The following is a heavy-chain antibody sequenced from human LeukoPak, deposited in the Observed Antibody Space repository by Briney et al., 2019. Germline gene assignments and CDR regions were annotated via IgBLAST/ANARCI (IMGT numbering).Heavy chain of an antibody. CDR3: ARDCGSDCSQAFDI. D-gene: IGHD2-21*02. J-gene: IGHJ3*02. CDR2: ISTSGSIM. V-gene: IGHV3-48*03. CDR1: GFTFSSFE. Sequence: GGSLRLSRAASGFTFSSFEMNWVRQAPGKGPEWVSYISTSGSIMYYADSVKGRFAVSRDNAKNSLYLQMNSLRVEDTAVYYCARDCGSDCSQAFDIWGHGTMVTVSS.